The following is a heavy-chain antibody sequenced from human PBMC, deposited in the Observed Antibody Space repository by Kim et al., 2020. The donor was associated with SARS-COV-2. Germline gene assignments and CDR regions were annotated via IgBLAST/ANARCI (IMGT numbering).Heavy chain of an antibody. D-gene: IGHD6-6*01. Sequence: ADSVKGRFTISRDNSKNTLYLQMNSLRAEDTAVYYCAKDPIAAHQRVDPWGQGTLVTVSS. CDR3: AKDPIAAHQRVDP. J-gene: IGHJ5*02. V-gene: IGHV3-23*01.